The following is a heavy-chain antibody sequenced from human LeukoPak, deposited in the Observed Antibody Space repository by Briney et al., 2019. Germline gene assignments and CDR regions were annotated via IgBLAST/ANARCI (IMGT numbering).Heavy chain of an antibody. V-gene: IGHV1-18*01. D-gene: IGHD6-13*01. J-gene: IGHJ5*02. Sequence: ASVKVSCKASGYTFTSYGISWVRQAPGQGLEWMGWISAYNGNTNYAQKLQGRVTRTTDTSTSTAYMELRSLRSDDTAVYYCARERYSSSWSVINDWFDPWGQGTLVTVSS. CDR2: ISAYNGNT. CDR3: ARERYSSSWSVINDWFDP. CDR1: GYTFTSYG.